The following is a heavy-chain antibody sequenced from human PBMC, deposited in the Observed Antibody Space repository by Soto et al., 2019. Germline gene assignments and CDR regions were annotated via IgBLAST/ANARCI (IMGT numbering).Heavy chain of an antibody. V-gene: IGHV4-61*01. CDR1: GGSISSSSYF. Sequence: TLSLTCSVSGGSISSSSYFWSWIRQPPGKGLEWIGYIYYSGSTNYNPSLKSRVTISVDTSKNQFSLKLSSVTAADTAVYYCARSDGRYWGQGTLVTVSS. CDR3: ARSDGRY. CDR2: IYYSGST. J-gene: IGHJ4*02.